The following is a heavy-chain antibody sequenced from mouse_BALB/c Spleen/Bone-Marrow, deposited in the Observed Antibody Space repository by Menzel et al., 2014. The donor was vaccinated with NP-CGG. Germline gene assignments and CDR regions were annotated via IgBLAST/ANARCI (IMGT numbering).Heavy chain of an antibody. V-gene: IGHV1-5*01. J-gene: IGHJ4*01. Sequence: VQLQQPGTVLARPGASVKMSCKASGYTFTSYWMRWVKQRPGQGLEWIGAIYPGNSDTSYNQKFKGKAKLTAVTSTSTAYMELSSLTNEDSAVYYCTRVITAVLATRAMDYWGQGSSVTVSS. CDR3: TRVITAVLATRAMDY. CDR2: IYPGNSDT. CDR1: GYTFTSYW. D-gene: IGHD1-1*01.